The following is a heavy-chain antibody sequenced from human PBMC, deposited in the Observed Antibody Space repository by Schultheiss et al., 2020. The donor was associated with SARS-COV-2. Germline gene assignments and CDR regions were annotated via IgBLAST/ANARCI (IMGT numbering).Heavy chain of an antibody. Sequence: SETLSLTCTVSGCSISSSSYYWGWIRQPPGKGLEWIGSIYYSGSTYYNPSLKSRVTMSVDTSKNQFSLKLSSVTAADTAVYYCARSGGYCTNGVCNKNWFDPWGQGTLVTVSS. CDR3: ARSGGYCTNGVCNKNWFDP. D-gene: IGHD2-8*01. V-gene: IGHV4-39*07. J-gene: IGHJ5*02. CDR1: GCSISSSSYY. CDR2: IYYSGST.